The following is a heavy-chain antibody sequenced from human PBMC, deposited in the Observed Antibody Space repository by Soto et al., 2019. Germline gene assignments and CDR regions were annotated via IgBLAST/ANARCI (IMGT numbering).Heavy chain of an antibody. CDR1: GFTFSSFA. CDR3: ARRGSGNYYDY. Sequence: EVQLLESGGGLVQPGGSLRLSCAASGFTFSSFAMRWVRQAPGKGLEWVSSSSGSGDSAYYADSVKGRFTISRDNSKNTLYLQMTSLRAEDTAVYYCARRGSGNYYDYWGQGTLVTLSS. V-gene: IGHV3-23*01. D-gene: IGHD1-26*01. J-gene: IGHJ4*02. CDR2: SSGSGDSA.